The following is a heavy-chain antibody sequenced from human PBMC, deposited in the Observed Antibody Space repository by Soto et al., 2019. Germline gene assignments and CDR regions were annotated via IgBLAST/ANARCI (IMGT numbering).Heavy chain of an antibody. J-gene: IGHJ6*02. Sequence: GGSLRLSCAASGFTFSSYAMSWVRQAPGKGLEWVSAISGSGGSTYCADSVKGRFTISRDNSKNTLYLQMNSLRAEDTAVYYCAKDLKSGYYYGMDVWGQGTTVTVSS. CDR2: ISGSGGST. V-gene: IGHV3-23*01. CDR3: AKDLKSGYYYGMDV. CDR1: GFTFSSYA.